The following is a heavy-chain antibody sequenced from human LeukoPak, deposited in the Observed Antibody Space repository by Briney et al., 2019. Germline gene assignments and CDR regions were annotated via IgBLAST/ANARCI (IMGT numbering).Heavy chain of an antibody. CDR1: GVTIADHG. CDR2: INWDGEAT. Sequence: PGGSLRLSCAASGVTIADHGMSWVRQVPGKGLEWVSGINWDGEATGYADSVKGRFTISRDNAKTSLYLEMNSLRDDDTALYYCARDLSSSWYSLAYWGQGTLVTVSS. V-gene: IGHV3-20*04. CDR3: ARDLSSSWYSLAY. D-gene: IGHD6-13*01. J-gene: IGHJ4*02.